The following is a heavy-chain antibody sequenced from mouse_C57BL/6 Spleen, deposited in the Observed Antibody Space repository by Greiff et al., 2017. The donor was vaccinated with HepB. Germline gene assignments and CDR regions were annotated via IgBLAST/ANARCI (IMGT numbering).Heavy chain of an antibody. Sequence: VQLQESGAELVRPGASVTLSCKASGYTFTDYEMHWVKQTPVHGLEWIGAIDPETGGTAYNQKFKGKAILTADKSSSTAYMERRSLTSEDSAVYYCTRPGGYDGNYAMDYWGQGTSVTVSS. CDR2: IDPETGGT. V-gene: IGHV1-15*01. J-gene: IGHJ4*01. CDR1: GYTFTDYE. D-gene: IGHD2-2*01. CDR3: TRPGGYDGNYAMDY.